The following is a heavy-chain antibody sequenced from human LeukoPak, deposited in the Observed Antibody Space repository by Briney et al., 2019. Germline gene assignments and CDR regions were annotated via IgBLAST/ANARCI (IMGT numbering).Heavy chain of an antibody. V-gene: IGHV3-15*01. Sequence: PGGSLRLSCAASGFTFSDAWMSWVRQAPGKGLEWVGRIKSKTDGGTTDYAAPVKGRFAISRDDSKNTLYLQMNSLETEDTAVYYCTTERRIAAAGTFDYWGQGTLVTVSS. CDR1: GFTFSDAW. D-gene: IGHD6-13*01. CDR3: TTERRIAAAGTFDY. J-gene: IGHJ4*02. CDR2: IKSKTDGGTT.